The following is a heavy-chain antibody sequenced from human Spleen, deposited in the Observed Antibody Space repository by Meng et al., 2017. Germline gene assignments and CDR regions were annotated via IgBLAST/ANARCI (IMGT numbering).Heavy chain of an antibody. CDR2: IYHSGST. Sequence: TRSLTGAVSGGSISSSNWWTWVRQPPGKGLEWIGEIYHSGSTNYNPSLKSRVTISVDKSKNQFSLKLRSVTAADTAVYDCARQGSLDQLLSYFQHWSQGTLVTVSS. J-gene: IGHJ1*01. V-gene: IGHV4-4*02. D-gene: IGHD2-2*01. CDR3: ARQGSLDQLLSYFQH. CDR1: GGSISSSNW.